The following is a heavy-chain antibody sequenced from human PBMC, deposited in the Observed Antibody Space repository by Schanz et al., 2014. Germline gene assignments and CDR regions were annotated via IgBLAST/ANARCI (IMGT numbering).Heavy chain of an antibody. D-gene: IGHD5-12*01. CDR3: ARAAYGGYTSTPLRY. V-gene: IGHV1-46*01. Sequence: QVQLVQSGAEVKKPGASVKVSCKASGYTFTSYGFSWVRQAPGQGLEWMGIINPTGGSTSYAQRFQGRVTVTRDTSTSTVYMELSSLRSEDTAVYYCARAAYGGYTSTPLRYWGQGTLVTVSS. CDR1: GYTFTSYG. CDR2: INPTGGST. J-gene: IGHJ4*02.